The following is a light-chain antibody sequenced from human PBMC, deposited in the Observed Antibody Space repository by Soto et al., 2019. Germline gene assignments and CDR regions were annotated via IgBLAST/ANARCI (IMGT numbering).Light chain of an antibody. Sequence: QSVLTQPPSASGTPGQRVTISCSGSSSNIGSNYVYWYQQLPGTAPKLLIYRNNQRPSGVPDRFSGSKSGTSASLAISGLRSEDEADYYCAAWDDSLSGDYVLGTGTKVTVL. J-gene: IGLJ1*01. V-gene: IGLV1-47*01. CDR2: RNN. CDR3: AAWDDSLSGDYV. CDR1: SSNIGSNY.